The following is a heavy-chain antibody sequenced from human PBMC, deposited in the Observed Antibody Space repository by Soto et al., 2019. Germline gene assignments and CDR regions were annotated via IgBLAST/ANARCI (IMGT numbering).Heavy chain of an antibody. CDR3: ARHQRDDASRKIDC. V-gene: IGHV5-51*01. CDR1: GYSFTSNW. Sequence: ESLKISCQGFGYSFTSNWLGWVRQIPGKGLEWMGIINPADSDIKYSPSFQGQVTISADKSIGTAYLQWSSLKASDTAMYYCARHQRDDASRKIDCWGQGTLVTVSS. J-gene: IGHJ4*02. CDR2: INPADSDI. D-gene: IGHD3-16*01.